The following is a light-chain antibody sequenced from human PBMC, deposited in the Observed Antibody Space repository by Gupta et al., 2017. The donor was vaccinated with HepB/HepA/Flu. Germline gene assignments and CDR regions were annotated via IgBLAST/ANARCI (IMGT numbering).Light chain of an antibody. V-gene: IGKV3-11*01. J-gene: IGKJ4*01. CDR3: QQRSYWPLT. Sequence: EIVLTQSPATLSSSPGERATLSCRASQSVSSYLAWYQQKPGQAPRLLIYDASNRATGIPARFSGRGSATEFTLTISSLEPEDFAVYYCQQRSYWPLTFGGGTKVEIK. CDR1: QSVSSY. CDR2: DAS.